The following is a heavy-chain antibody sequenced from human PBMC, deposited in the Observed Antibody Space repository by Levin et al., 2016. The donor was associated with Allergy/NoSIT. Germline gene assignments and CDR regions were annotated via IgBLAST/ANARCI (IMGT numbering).Heavy chain of an antibody. Sequence: GESLKISCAVSGFTVSATHMTWVRQAPGKGLQWVSVLYSGGTTYYADSVKGRFIISRDNSRNTLHLQMNSLGAEDTAIYYCATRADLNWNYESPDHWGQGTLVTVSS. J-gene: IGHJ4*02. CDR2: LYSGGTT. V-gene: IGHV3-53*01. CDR1: GFTVSATH. CDR3: ATRADLNWNYESPDH. D-gene: IGHD1-7*01.